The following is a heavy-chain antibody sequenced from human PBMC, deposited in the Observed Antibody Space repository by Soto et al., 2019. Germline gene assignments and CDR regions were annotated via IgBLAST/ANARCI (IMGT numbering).Heavy chain of an antibody. V-gene: IGHV4-59*01. D-gene: IGHD3-3*01. J-gene: IGHJ4*02. CDR1: GGSISSYY. CDR3: ARARSQGITILFDY. CDR2: IYYSGST. Sequence: SETLSLTCTVSGGSISSYYWSWIRQPPGKGLEWIGYIYYSGSTNYNPSLKSRVTISVDTSKNQFSLKLSSVTAADTAVYYCARARSQGITILFDYWGQGTLVTVSS.